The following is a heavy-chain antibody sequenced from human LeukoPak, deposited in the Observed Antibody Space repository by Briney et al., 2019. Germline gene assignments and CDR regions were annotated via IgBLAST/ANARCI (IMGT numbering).Heavy chain of an antibody. V-gene: IGHV3-23*01. CDR1: GFTFSSYA. CDR3: AKSGSSSLNYYYYGMDV. Sequence: GGSLRLSCAASGFTFSSYAMSWVRQAPGKGLEWVSAISGSGGSTYYADSVKGRFTISRDNSKNTLYLQMNSLRAEDTAVYYCAKSGSSSLNYYYYGMDVWGQGTTVTVSS. D-gene: IGHD6-6*01. J-gene: IGHJ6*02. CDR2: ISGSGGST.